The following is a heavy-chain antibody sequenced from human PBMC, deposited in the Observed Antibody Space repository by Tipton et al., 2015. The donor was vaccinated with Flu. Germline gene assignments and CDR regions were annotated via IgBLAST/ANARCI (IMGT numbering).Heavy chain of an antibody. CDR3: ARDGGVVVSDIDAFDI. Sequence: RSLRLSCAASGFTFSNYGMHWLRQAAGKGLEWVSFISYDGRNKYYADSMRGRFTISRDNSKNTLYLQMHSLQTEDTAVYYCARDGGVVVSDIDAFDIWGQGTMVTVSS. J-gene: IGHJ3*02. D-gene: IGHD2-21*01. CDR2: ISYDGRNK. V-gene: IGHV3-30*19. CDR1: GFTFSNYG.